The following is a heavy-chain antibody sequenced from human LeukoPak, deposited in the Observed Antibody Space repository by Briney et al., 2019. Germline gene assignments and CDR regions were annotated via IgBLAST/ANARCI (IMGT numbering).Heavy chain of an antibody. CDR2: ISSSTSTI. J-gene: IGHJ4*02. D-gene: IGHD3-9*01. V-gene: IGHV3-48*01. CDR3: ARDWGRTGYYADS. CDR1: GFTFINYG. Sequence: GGSLRLSCAASGFTFINYGMNWVRQAPGKGLEWVSYISSSTSTIYYADSVKGRFTISRDNGKNSLYLQMNSLRAEDTAVYYCARDWGRTGYYADSWGQGTLVTVSS.